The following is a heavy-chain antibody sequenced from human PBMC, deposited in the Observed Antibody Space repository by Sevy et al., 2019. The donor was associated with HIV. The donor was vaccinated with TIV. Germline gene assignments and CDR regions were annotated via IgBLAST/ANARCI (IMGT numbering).Heavy chain of an antibody. J-gene: IGHJ4*02. Sequence: GGSLRLSCAASGFTFTNYWMHWVRQAPGKGLVWVSRVDNDGSGTNYADSVKGRFTISRDNAKNTVCLQMNSLRAEDTAVYYCTRDMYGIDYWGQGTLVTVSS. D-gene: IGHD2-8*01. CDR1: GFTFTNYW. CDR2: VDNDGSGT. CDR3: TRDMYGIDY. V-gene: IGHV3-74*01.